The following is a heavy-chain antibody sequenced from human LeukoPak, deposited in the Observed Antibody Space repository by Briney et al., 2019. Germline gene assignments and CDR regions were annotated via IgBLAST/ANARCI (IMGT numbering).Heavy chain of an antibody. CDR2: ISGSGGST. D-gene: IGHD2-21*02. CDR1: GFTFSSYA. CDR3: ARVGSTDSPHAFDI. J-gene: IGHJ3*02. V-gene: IGHV3-23*01. Sequence: PGGSLRLSCAASGFTFSSYAMSWVRQAPGKGLEWISTISGSGGSTHYADSVKGRFTISRDNSKNTLYLQMNSLRAEDTSVYYCARVGSTDSPHAFDIWGQGTMVTVSS.